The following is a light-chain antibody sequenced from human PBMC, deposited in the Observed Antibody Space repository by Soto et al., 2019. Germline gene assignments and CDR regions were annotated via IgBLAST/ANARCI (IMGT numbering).Light chain of an antibody. V-gene: IGKV1-5*03. CDR1: QSNSTY. CDR2: RAS. CDR3: QQYNEYPYT. J-gene: IGKJ2*01. Sequence: DIQMTQSPSTLSASVGDRVSITCRASQSNSTYLAWYQQKPGRAPQALIYRASSLESGVPSRFSGSGSGTGFTLTISSLLPDDFATYYCQQYNEYPYTFGQGTKLEIK.